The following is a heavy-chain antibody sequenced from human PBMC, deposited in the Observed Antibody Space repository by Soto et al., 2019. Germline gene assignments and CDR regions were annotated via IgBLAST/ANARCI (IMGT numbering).Heavy chain of an antibody. V-gene: IGHV3-15*01. CDR1: LWILKSAW. CDR2: IQSKLEGGTI. J-gene: IGHJ6*01. D-gene: IGHD3-9*01. CDR3: TKLKARGYNLAKGDFESWGQRTQVNVYYG. Sequence: SLRLSVSGALWILKSAWMTVVLQSPGKGLEWFGRIQSKLEGGTIDYAAPVKGRLNISRDDSKTTLFLQMNSMKNEDTGVYFCTKLKARGYNLAKGDFESWGQRTQVNVYYG.